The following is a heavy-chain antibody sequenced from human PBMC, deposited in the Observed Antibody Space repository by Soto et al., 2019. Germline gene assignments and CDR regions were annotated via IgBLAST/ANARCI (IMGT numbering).Heavy chain of an antibody. CDR3: ARASAGALYDF. D-gene: IGHD6-13*01. CDR2: ISGYNGYP. V-gene: IGHV1-18*01. Sequence: VQLLQSGAEVRKPGASVNVSCKTSGYIFTNYGVAWVRQAPGQGLELVAWISGYNGYPKHTQKFQGRVTVTTDTTTRTGYMELRNLRSDDTAVYYCARASAGALYDFWGQGTRVTVSS. J-gene: IGHJ4*02. CDR1: GYIFTNYG.